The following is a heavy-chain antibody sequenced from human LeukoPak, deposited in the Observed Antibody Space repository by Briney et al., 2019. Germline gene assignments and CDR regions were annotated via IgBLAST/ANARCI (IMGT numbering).Heavy chain of an antibody. Sequence: GGSLRLSCAASGFTFSSYAMHWVRQAPGKGLEWVAVISYDGSNKYYADSVKGRFTISRDNSKNTLYLQMNSLRAEDTAVYYCARESRMVREQVSDYWGRGTLVTVSS. CDR3: ARESRMVREQVSDY. D-gene: IGHD3-10*01. V-gene: IGHV3-30*04. J-gene: IGHJ4*02. CDR1: GFTFSSYA. CDR2: ISYDGSNK.